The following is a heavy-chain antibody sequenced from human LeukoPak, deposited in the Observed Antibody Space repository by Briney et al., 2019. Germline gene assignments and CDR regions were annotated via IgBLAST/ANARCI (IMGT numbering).Heavy chain of an antibody. J-gene: IGHJ4*02. CDR2: ISGSGGST. CDR3: QTYYYDSSGYFLFDY. V-gene: IGHV3-23*01. D-gene: IGHD3-22*01. CDR1: GFAFSSYA. Sequence: GGSLRLSCAASGFAFSSYAMSWVRQAPGKGLEWVSAISGSGGSTYYADSVKGRFTISRDNAKNSLYLQMNSLRAEDTAVYYCQTYYYDSSGYFLFDYWGQGTLVTVSS.